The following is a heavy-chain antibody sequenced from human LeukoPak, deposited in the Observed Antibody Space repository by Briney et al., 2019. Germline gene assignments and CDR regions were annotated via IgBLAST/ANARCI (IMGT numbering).Heavy chain of an antibody. CDR2: ISSGSSDT. D-gene: IGHD1-26*01. V-gene: IGHV3-11*06. CDR1: GFTFSDYY. J-gene: IGHJ4*02. CDR3: ARVRGSYSFDY. Sequence: PGGSLRLSCAASGFTFSDYYMSCIRQAPGKGLEWVSYISSGSSDTSYVDSVKGRFTISRDNAKKSLFLQMNSLRAEDTAVYYCARVRGSYSFDYWGQGTLVTVSS.